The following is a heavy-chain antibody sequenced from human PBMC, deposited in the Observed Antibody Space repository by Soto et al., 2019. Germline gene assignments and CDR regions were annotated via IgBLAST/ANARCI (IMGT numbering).Heavy chain of an antibody. CDR3: ASRERVDAFDI. V-gene: IGHV1-69*01. Sequence: QVQLVQSGAEVKKPGSSVKVSCKASGGSFSSNAISWVRQAPGQGLEWMGGIIPILGSANYAQKSQDRLTITADGSTTTTYMELNSLRSEDAAVYYCASRERVDAFDIWGQGTLVTVSS. D-gene: IGHD1-26*01. CDR2: IIPILGSA. J-gene: IGHJ3*02. CDR1: GGSFSSNA.